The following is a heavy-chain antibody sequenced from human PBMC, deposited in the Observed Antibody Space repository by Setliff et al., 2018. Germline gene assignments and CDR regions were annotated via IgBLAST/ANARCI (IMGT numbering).Heavy chain of an antibody. CDR3: ARDLPTEYETIRDTFDV. CDR2: INTNTGNP. Sequence: ASVKVSCKASGYTFRSYGINWVRQAPGQGLEWMGWINTNTGNPTYAQGFTGRFVFSLDTSVTTAYLQISSLKAQDSAVYYCARDLPTEYETIRDTFDVWGQGTKVTVSS. J-gene: IGHJ3*01. CDR1: GYTFRSYG. V-gene: IGHV7-4-1*02. D-gene: IGHD2-21*01.